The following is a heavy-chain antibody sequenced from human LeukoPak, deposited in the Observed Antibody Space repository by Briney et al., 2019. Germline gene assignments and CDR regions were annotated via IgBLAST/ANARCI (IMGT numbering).Heavy chain of an antibody. D-gene: IGHD5-24*01. J-gene: IGHJ5*02. V-gene: IGHV5-51*01. CDR3: ARTDYNFWFDP. Sequence: GESLKISCKGSGYIFTNYCIVWVRQMPGKGLEWMGIIYPADSDTRYSPSFQGQVSISVDKSINTAYLQWTSLKASDTAMYYCARTDYNFWFDPWGQGTLVTVSP. CDR2: IYPADSDT. CDR1: GYIFTNYC.